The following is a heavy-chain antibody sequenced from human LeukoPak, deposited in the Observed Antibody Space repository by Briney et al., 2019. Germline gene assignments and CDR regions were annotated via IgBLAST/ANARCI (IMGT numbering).Heavy chain of an antibody. CDR2: INSNSGGT. D-gene: IGHD2-8*01. J-gene: IGHJ4*02. Sequence: ASVKVPCKASGYTFTGYYIQWMRQAPGQGLEWMGWINSNSGGTKYAQKLQGRVTMTRDTSISTAYMELSRLTSDDTAVYYCVRLREGLYHFDYWGQGTLVTVSP. CDR3: VRLREGLYHFDY. V-gene: IGHV1-2*02. CDR1: GYTFTGYY.